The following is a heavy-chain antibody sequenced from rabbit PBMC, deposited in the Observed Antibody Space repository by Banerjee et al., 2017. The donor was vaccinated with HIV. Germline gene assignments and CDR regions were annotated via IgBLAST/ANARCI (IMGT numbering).Heavy chain of an antibody. CDR3: ARDLAGVIGWNFGL. J-gene: IGHJ4*01. D-gene: IGHD4-1*01. CDR2: IYAGSSDST. CDR1: GFSFSSSYW. V-gene: IGHV1S45*01. Sequence: EESGGDLVKPEGSLTLTCTASGFSFSSSYWICWVRQAPGKGLEWIGCIYAGSSDSTYYASWAKGRFTISKTSSTTVTLQMTSLTAADTATYFCARDLAGVIGWNFGLWGPGTLVTVS.